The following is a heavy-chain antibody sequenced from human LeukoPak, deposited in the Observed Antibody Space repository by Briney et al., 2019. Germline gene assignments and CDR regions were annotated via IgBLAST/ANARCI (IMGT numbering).Heavy chain of an antibody. J-gene: IGHJ4*02. CDR2: IYRSGNT. CDR1: GYSTSSGYY. Sequence: SETLSLTCTVSGYSTSSGYYWGWIRQPPGKGLEWIGSIYRSGNTYHNPSLKSRVTISVDTSKNQFSLKLSSVTAADTAVYYCAGNYYGSGSYYSEDRYWGQGTLVTVSS. V-gene: IGHV4-38-2*02. CDR3: AGNYYGSGSYYSEDRY. D-gene: IGHD3-10*01.